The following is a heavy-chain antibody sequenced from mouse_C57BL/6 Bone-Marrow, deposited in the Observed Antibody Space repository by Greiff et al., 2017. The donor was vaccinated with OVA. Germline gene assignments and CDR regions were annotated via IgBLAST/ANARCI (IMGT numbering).Heavy chain of an antibody. Sequence: QVQLQQSGAELMKPGASVKLSCKATGYTFTGYWIEWVKQRPGHGLEWIGEILPASGSTNYNEKFKGKATFTADTSSNTAYMQLSRLTSEDSAIYYCVRPYIPNRYWYLDGGGKGTTVTVSS. J-gene: IGHJ1*03. CDR3: VRPYIPNRYWYLDG. CDR2: ILPASGST. V-gene: IGHV1-9*01. CDR1: GYTFTGYW. D-gene: IGHD1-3*01.